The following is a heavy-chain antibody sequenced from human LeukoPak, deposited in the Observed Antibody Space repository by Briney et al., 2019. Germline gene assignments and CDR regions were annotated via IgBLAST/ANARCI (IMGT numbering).Heavy chain of an antibody. V-gene: IGHV1-18*01. Sequence: ASVKVSCKASGYTFTSYGISWVRQAPGQGLEWMGWISACNGNTNYAQKLQGRVTMTTDTSTSTAYMELRSLRSDDTAVYYCARDIEDDGYFDYWGQGTLVTVSS. D-gene: IGHD2-15*01. J-gene: IGHJ4*02. CDR1: GYTFTSYG. CDR3: ARDIEDDGYFDY. CDR2: ISACNGNT.